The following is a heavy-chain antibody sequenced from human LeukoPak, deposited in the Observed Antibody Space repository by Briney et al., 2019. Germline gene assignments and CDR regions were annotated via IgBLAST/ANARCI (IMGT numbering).Heavy chain of an antibody. Sequence: SETLSLTRTVSGGSISSSSYYWGWIRQPPGKGLEWIGSIYYSGSTNYNPSLKSRVTISVDTSKNQFSLKLSSVTAADTAVYYCARGTIAVSTDAFDIWGQGTMVTVSS. V-gene: IGHV4-39*07. CDR1: GGSISSSSYY. CDR3: ARGTIAVSTDAFDI. J-gene: IGHJ3*02. D-gene: IGHD1-14*01. CDR2: IYYSGST.